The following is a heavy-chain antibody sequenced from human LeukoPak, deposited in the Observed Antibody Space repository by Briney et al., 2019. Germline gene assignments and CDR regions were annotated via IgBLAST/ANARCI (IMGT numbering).Heavy chain of an antibody. V-gene: IGHV3-20*04. CDR2: INWNGGST. D-gene: IGHD6-13*01. Sequence: GGSLRLSCAVSGFTVSDNYMSWVRQAPGKGLEWVSGINWNGGSTGYADSVKSRFTISRDNAKNSLYLQMNSLRAEDTALYYCARTLTFSSSWYPWTPDYWGQGTLVTVSS. J-gene: IGHJ4*02. CDR1: GFTVSDNY. CDR3: ARTLTFSSSWYPWTPDY.